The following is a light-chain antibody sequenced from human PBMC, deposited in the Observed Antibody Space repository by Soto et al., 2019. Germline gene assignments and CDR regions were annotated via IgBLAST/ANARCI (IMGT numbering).Light chain of an antibody. CDR3: QQSYSTPLT. CDR2: AAS. V-gene: IGKV1-39*01. J-gene: IGKJ4*01. Sequence: DIPMTQSPSSLSASVGDRVTITCRASQNISSYLNWYQQKPGKAPKLLIYAASSLQSGVPSRFSGSGSATDFTLTISSLQPEDFATYYCQQSYSTPLTFGGGTKVEIK. CDR1: QNISSY.